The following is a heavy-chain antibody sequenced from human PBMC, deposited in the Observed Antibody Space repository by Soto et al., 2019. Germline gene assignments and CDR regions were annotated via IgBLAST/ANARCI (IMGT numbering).Heavy chain of an antibody. CDR2: ISAYNGNT. V-gene: IGHV1-18*01. J-gene: IGHJ4*02. CDR1: GYTFTSYG. D-gene: IGHD3-22*01. CDR3: ARGNYYDSSGSIDY. Sequence: GASVRVSCKASGYTFTSYGISWVRQAPGQGLEWMGWISAYNGNTNYAQKLQGRVTMTTDTSTSTAYMELRSLRSDDTAVYYCARGNYYDSSGSIDYWGQGTLVTVSS.